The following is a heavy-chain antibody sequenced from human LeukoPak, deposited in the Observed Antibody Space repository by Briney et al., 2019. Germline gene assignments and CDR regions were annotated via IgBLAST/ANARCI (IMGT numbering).Heavy chain of an antibody. D-gene: IGHD4-17*01. Sequence: SETLSLTCTVSGGSISSYYWSWGRQTPGKGGEWGGYIYYSRSSNSHPSLTSPVTISVDTSKNHFSLKLRSVTASDTAVYYCARVSTTTVSRSAFDIWGQGTMVTVSS. CDR3: ARVSTTTVSRSAFDI. CDR1: GGSISSYY. V-gene: IGHV4-59*01. CDR2: IYYSRSS. J-gene: IGHJ3*02.